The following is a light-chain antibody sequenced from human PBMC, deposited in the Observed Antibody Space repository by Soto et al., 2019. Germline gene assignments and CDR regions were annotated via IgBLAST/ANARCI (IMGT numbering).Light chain of an antibody. CDR1: QSISTS. J-gene: IGKJ1*01. CDR3: QRYNSALSWT. CDR2: AAS. Sequence: DIQMTQSPSSLSASVGDRVTITCRASQSISTSLAWYQQKPGKVPKLLIYAASTLQSGVPSRFSGSGGGTDYFLPISSLQPEDVATYYCQRYNSALSWTFGQGTKVDIK. V-gene: IGKV1-27*01.